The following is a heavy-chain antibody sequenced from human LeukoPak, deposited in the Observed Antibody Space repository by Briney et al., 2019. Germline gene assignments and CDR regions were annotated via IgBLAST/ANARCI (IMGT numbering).Heavy chain of an antibody. CDR2: INTNTENP. CDR3: ARAGMATIEYFLH. J-gene: IGHJ1*01. CDR1: GYTFTNYA. D-gene: IGHD5-24*01. Sequence: ASVKVSCKASGYTFTNYAINWVRQAPGQGLEWMGWINTNTENPMIAQGFTGRFVFSLDTSVTTAYLQISSLKSEDTAVYYCARAGMATIEYFLHWGQGTLVTVSS. V-gene: IGHV7-4-1*02.